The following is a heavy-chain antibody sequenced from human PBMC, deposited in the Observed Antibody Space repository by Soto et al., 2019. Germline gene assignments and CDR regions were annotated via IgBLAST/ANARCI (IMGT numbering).Heavy chain of an antibody. Sequence: GGSLRLSCAASGFTFSGSAMHWVRQASGKGLEWVGRIRSKANSYATAYAASVKGRFTISRDDSKNTAYLQMNSLKTEDTAVYYCTRSADLVRFFGVVSYYYGMDVWGQGTTVTVSS. J-gene: IGHJ6*02. V-gene: IGHV3-73*01. D-gene: IGHD3-3*01. CDR3: TRSADLVRFFGVVSYYYGMDV. CDR1: GFTFSGSA. CDR2: IRSKANSYAT.